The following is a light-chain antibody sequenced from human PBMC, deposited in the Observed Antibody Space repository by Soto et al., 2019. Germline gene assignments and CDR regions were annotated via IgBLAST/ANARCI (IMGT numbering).Light chain of an antibody. J-gene: IGKJ2*01. Sequence: DIQMTQSPSTLSASVGDRVTITCRASQSIGSSLAWYQQKPGKGPKLLIYDASTLESGVPSRFSGSGFGTEFALTISSLQPDDFATFYCQQYNSFGTFGQGTKRESK. V-gene: IGKV1-5*01. CDR3: QQYNSFGT. CDR2: DAS. CDR1: QSIGSS.